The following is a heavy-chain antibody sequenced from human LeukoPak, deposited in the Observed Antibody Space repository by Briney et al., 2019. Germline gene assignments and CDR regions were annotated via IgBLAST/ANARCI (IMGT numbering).Heavy chain of an antibody. J-gene: IGHJ6*03. D-gene: IGHD2-2*01. CDR3: AKGGSTRPNNYYYYYMDV. CDR1: GFTFSSYA. CDR2: ISGSGGST. Sequence: PGGSLRLSCAASGFTFSSYAMSWVRRAPGKGLEWVSAISGSGGSTYYADSVKGRFTISRDNSKNTLYLQMNSLRAEDTAVYYCAKGGSTRPNNYYYYYMDVWGKGTTVTVSS. V-gene: IGHV3-23*01.